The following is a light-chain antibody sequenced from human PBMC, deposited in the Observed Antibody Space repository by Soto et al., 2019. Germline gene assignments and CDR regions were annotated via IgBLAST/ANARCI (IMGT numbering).Light chain of an antibody. J-gene: IGKJ4*01. CDR1: QSISNH. V-gene: IGKV1-33*01. Sequence: DIQMTQSPSSLSASVEDRVIITCRASQSISNHLNWYQQKPGKAPKLLIFAASSLQSGVPSRFSGSGSGTDFTFTISSLQPEDIATYYCQQYDNLLLTFGGGTKVDIK. CDR3: QQYDNLLLT. CDR2: AAS.